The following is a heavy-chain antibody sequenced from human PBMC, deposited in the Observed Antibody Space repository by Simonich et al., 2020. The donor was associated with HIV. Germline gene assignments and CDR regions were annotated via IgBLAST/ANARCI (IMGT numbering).Heavy chain of an antibody. D-gene: IGHD3-10*01. V-gene: IGHV7-4-1*02. CDR2: INTHTGNP. CDR3: AREGGRGSITMVRPRAFDS. Sequence: QVQLVQSGSELKKPGASVKVSCKASGYSFNTNPLNWGRQARGQGLEWMGWINTHTGNPTYAQGFTGRFVLSLDTSVSTAFRQINSLKAEDTAVYFCAREGGRGSITMVRPRAFDSWGQGTLVTVSS. CDR1: GYSFNTNP. J-gene: IGHJ4*02.